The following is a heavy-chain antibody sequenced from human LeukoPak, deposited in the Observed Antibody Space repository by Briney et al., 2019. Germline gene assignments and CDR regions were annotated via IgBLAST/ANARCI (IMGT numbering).Heavy chain of an antibody. CDR2: ISSNGGST. D-gene: IGHD3-22*01. CDR3: AKPPYDSSGYYQSTFEY. Sequence: GGSLRLSCAASGFTFSSYAMHWVRQAPGKGLEYVSAISSNGGSTYYANSVKGRFTISRDNSKNTLYLQMNSLRAADTAVYYCAKPPYDSSGYYQSTFEYWGQGTLVTVSS. CDR1: GFTFSSYA. J-gene: IGHJ4*02. V-gene: IGHV3-64*01.